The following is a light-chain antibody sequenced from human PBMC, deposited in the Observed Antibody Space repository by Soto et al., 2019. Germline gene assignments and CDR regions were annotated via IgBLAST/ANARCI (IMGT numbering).Light chain of an antibody. J-gene: IGLJ2*01. CDR1: SSNIGAGYD. V-gene: IGLV1-40*01. CDR2: GNI. Sequence: QSALTQPPSVSGAPGQRVTISCTGSSSNIGAGYDVHWYQQLPGTAPKLLIYGNINRPSGVPDRFSGSKSGTSASLAITGLQAEDEADYYCQSYDSSLSGVVFGGGPKLTVL. CDR3: QSYDSSLSGVV.